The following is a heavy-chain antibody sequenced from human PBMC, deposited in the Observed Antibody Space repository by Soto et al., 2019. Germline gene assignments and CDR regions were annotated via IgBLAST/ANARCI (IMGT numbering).Heavy chain of an antibody. V-gene: IGHV3-21*06. CDR3: ARGAALAGKLDL. J-gene: IGHJ4*02. CDR1: GFTFTSDG. D-gene: IGHD6-19*01. Sequence: LRLSCEASGFTFTSDGMTWVRQAPGKGLEWVSSISSHGRDIFYADSVKGRFTISRDNAKDSLHLQMNSLTGEDSAVYYCARGAALAGKLDLWGQGTLVTVSS. CDR2: ISSHGRDI.